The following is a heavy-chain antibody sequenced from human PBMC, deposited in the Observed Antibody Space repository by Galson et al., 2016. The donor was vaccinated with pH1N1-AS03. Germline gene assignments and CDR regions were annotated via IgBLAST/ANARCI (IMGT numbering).Heavy chain of an antibody. CDR2: INYSGST. Sequence: YWNWIRQPPGKGLEWIGYINYSGSTNYNPSLKSRVTISVDTSKNQFSLKLSSVTAADTAVYCCARPDYGDYVGWFDPWGQGTLVTVSS. J-gene: IGHJ5*02. V-gene: IGHV4-61*07. CDR1: Y. CDR3: ARPDYGDYVGWFDP. D-gene: IGHD4-17*01.